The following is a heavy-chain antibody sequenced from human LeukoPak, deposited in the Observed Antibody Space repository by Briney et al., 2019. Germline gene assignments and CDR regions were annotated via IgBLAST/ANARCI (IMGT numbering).Heavy chain of an antibody. J-gene: IGHJ4*02. V-gene: IGHV4-61*02. D-gene: IGHD5-24*01. Sequence: SETLSLTCTVSGGSISSGSYYWSWIRQPAGKGLEWIGRIYTSGSTNYNPSLKSRVTISVDTSKNQFSLKLSSVTAADTAVYYCAAQLRGDGYNEIDYWGQGTLVTVSS. CDR3: AAQLRGDGYNEIDY. CDR2: IYTSGST. CDR1: GGSISSGSYY.